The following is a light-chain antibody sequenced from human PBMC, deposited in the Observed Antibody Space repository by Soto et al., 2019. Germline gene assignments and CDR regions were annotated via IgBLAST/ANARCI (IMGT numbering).Light chain of an antibody. CDR3: QQHNPYSPYT. V-gene: IGKV1-5*03. CDR1: QSITNC. J-gene: IGKJ2*01. CDR2: DAS. Sequence: DIQMTQSPSTLSASVGDRVTITCRASQSITNCLAWYQQKPGKAPKLLIFDASSLRSGVPCRFSGSGSGTEFTLTISSLQPEDFATYYCQQHNPYSPYTFGQVTKLEIK.